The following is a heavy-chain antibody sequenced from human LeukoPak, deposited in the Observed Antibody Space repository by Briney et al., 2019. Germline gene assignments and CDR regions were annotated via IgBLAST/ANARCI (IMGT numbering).Heavy chain of an antibody. CDR2: IYTSGST. CDR3: ARDSGGGGYYDSSGYFDY. V-gene: IGHV4-4*07. J-gene: IGHJ4*02. D-gene: IGHD3-22*01. CDR1: GGSISSYY. Sequence: SETLSLTCTVSGGSISSYYWSWIRQPAGKGLEWIGRIYTSGSTNYHPSLKSRVTMSVDTSKAQFSLKLSSLTAADTAVYYCARDSGGGGYYDSSGYFDYWGQGTLVTVSS.